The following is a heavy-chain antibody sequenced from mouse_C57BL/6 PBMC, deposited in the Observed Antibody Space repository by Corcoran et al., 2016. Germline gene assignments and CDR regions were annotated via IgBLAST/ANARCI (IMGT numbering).Heavy chain of an antibody. CDR3: ARGDGYYVPTWFAY. CDR2: INPNNGGT. V-gene: IGHV1-34*01. CDR1: GYTFTDYY. J-gene: IGHJ3*01. D-gene: IGHD2-3*01. Sequence: EVQLQQSGPELVKPGASVKMSCKASGYTFTDYYMHWVKQSHGKSLEWIGDINPNNGGTSYNQKFKGKATLTVDKSSSTAYMELRSLTSEDSAVYYCARGDGYYVPTWFAYWGQGTLVTVSA.